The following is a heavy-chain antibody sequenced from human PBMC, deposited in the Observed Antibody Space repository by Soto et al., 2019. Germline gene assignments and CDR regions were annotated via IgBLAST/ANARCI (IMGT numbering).Heavy chain of an antibody. J-gene: IGHJ5*02. CDR2: IATYNSNK. V-gene: IGHV1-18*01. CDR3: ARVLRGVVNWFDP. D-gene: IGHD3-10*01. CDR1: GDTFTHFG. Sequence: HLVQSGPEVKKPGASVTVSCKTSGDTFTHFGLSWVRQAPGQGLEWMGWIATYNSNKHYAQKFQCRLTLTTDTSTSTGYMELKRLEYDDTAGYYCARVLRGVVNWFDPWGQGTLVTVSS.